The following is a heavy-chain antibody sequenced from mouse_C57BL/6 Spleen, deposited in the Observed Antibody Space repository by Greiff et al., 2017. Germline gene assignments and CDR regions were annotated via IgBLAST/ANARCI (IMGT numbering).Heavy chain of an antibody. D-gene: IGHD2-4*01. CDR3: ARLRDYEGFAY. J-gene: IGHJ3*01. CDR2: IDPSDSYT. CDR1: GYTFTSYW. Sequence: VQLQQPGAELVMPGASVKLSCKASGYTFTSYWMHWVKQRPGQGLEWIGEIDPSDSYTNYNQKFKGKSTLTVDKSSSTAYMQLSSLTSEDSAVYYCARLRDYEGFAYWGQGTLVTVSA. V-gene: IGHV1-69*01.